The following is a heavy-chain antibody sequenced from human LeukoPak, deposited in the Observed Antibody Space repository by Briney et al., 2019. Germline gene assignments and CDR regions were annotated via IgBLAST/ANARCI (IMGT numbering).Heavy chain of an antibody. Sequence: SETLSLTCTVSGGSISSSSYYWGWIRQPPGKGLEWIGSIYYSGSTYYNPSLKSRVTISVDTSKNQFSLKLSSVTAADTAVYYCASVYGDWDYWGQGTLVTVSS. V-gene: IGHV4-39*07. J-gene: IGHJ4*02. D-gene: IGHD4-17*01. CDR3: ASVYGDWDY. CDR2: IYYSGST. CDR1: GGSISSSSYY.